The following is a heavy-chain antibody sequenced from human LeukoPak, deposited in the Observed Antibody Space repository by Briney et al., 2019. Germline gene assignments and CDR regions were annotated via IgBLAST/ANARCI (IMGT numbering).Heavy chain of an antibody. CDR2: ISSSGSTI. CDR3: ARDAKWNYYYYGMDV. Sequence: GGSLRLSCAASGFTFSDYYMSWIRQAPGKGLEWVSYISSSGSTIYYADSVKGRFTISRDNAKNSLYLQMSSLRAEDTAVYYCARDAKWNYYYYGMDVWGQGTTVTVSS. CDR1: GFTFSDYY. V-gene: IGHV3-11*01. D-gene: IGHD1-26*01. J-gene: IGHJ6*02.